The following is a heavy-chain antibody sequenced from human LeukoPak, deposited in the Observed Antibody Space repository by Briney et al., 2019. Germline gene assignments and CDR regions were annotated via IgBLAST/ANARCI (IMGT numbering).Heavy chain of an antibody. J-gene: IGHJ6*04. Sequence: PGGSLRLSCAASGFTFSSYSMNWVRQAPGKGLEWVSSISSSSSYIYYADSVKGRFTISRDNAKNSLYLQMNCLRAEDTAVYYCLGYCSGGSCPTVDVWGKGTTVTVSS. CDR3: LGYCSGGSCPTVDV. V-gene: IGHV3-21*01. CDR1: GFTFSSYS. D-gene: IGHD2-15*01. CDR2: ISSSSSYI.